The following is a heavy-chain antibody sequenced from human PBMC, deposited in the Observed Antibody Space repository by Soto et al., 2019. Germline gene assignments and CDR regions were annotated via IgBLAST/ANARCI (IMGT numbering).Heavy chain of an antibody. D-gene: IGHD3-16*02. CDR1: GGSINDFY. J-gene: IGHJ5*02. CDR2: IHYTVGT. CDR3: ARYHWTDIRCYTTNWFDP. Sequence: LSLTCAVSGGSINDFYWSWIRQPPGQGLEYIGYIHYTVGTDYNPSLKSRVTMALDTSKNQFSLHLNFVSAADTGVYFCARYHWTDIRCYTTNWFDPWGQGTLVTVSS. V-gene: IGHV4-59*01.